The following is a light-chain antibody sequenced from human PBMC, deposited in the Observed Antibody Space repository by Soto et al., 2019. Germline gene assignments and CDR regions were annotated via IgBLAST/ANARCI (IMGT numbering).Light chain of an antibody. CDR2: DVS. J-gene: IGLJ1*01. CDR3: CSYAGSYTFV. V-gene: IGLV2-11*01. CDR1: SSDVGGDNY. Sequence: QSALTQPRSVSGSPGQSVTISCTGTSSDVGGDNYVSWYQQHPGKAPKLMIYDVSKRPSGVPDRFSGSKSGNTASLTLSGLQAEDEADYYCCSYAGSYTFVFGTGTKLTVL.